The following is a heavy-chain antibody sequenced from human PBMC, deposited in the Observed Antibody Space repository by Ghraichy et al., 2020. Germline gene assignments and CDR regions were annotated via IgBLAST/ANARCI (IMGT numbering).Heavy chain of an antibody. CDR2: INHSGDT. J-gene: IGHJ4*02. V-gene: IGHV4-34*01. CDR1: GGPFSGFY. CDR3: ATLGGGLATATAWATVYYFDF. Sequence: SETLSLTCAVYGGPFSGFYWSWIRQSPGKGLEWVGQINHSGDTDYNPSLKSRVTISVDRSQNQFSLKLNSVTAADTAVYYYATLGGGLATATAWATVYYFDFWGQGTLVTVSS. D-gene: IGHD6-13*01.